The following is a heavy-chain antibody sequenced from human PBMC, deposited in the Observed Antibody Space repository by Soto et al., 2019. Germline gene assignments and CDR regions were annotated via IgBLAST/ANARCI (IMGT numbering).Heavy chain of an antibody. D-gene: IGHD3-9*01. CDR3: ARHGGNDSGYPRYFDY. J-gene: IGHJ4*02. CDR2: ISYSGGT. Sequence: SETLSLTCTVSGGSINTGPYYWGWIRQPPGKGLEWIGSISYSGGTHDNPSLKRRLTMSVDTSKNQFSLSLSSVTAADTAVYYCARHGGNDSGYPRYFDYWGQGSLVTVSS. CDR1: GGSINTGPYY. V-gene: IGHV4-39*01.